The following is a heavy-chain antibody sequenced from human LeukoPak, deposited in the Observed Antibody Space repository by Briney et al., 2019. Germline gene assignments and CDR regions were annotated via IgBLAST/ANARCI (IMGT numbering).Heavy chain of an antibody. Sequence: PGGSLRLSCAASGFTFSSYGMHWVRQAPGKGLEWVAFIRNDGSNKYYADSVKGRFTISRDNSKNTLYLQMNSLRAEDTAVYYCAKEGYYYGSGSYYRGEAYFDYWGQGTLVTVSS. D-gene: IGHD3-10*01. CDR2: IRNDGSNK. CDR1: GFTFSSYG. V-gene: IGHV3-30*02. J-gene: IGHJ4*02. CDR3: AKEGYYYGSGSYYRGEAYFDY.